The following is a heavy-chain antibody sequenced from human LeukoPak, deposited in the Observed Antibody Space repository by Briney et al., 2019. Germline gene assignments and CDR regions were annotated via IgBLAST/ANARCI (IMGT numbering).Heavy chain of an antibody. CDR1: GGSISSSSYY. Sequence: PSETLSLTCTVSGGSISSSSYYWGWIRQPPGKGLEWIGSIYYSGSTYYNPSLKSRVTISVDTSKNQFSLKLSSVTAADTAVYYCARRETSPDYGDYALDYWGQGTLVTVSS. CDR2: IYYSGST. V-gene: IGHV4-39*01. J-gene: IGHJ4*02. D-gene: IGHD4-17*01. CDR3: ARRETSPDYGDYALDY.